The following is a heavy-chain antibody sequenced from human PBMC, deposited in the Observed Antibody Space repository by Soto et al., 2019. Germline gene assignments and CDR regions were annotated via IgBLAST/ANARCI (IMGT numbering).Heavy chain of an antibody. CDR3: ARVKGGTTRRAFDS. CDR2: IYDNGGA. D-gene: IGHD1-7*01. V-gene: IGHV4-31*03. Sequence: QVQLQESGPGLVKPSQTLSLTCTVSGDSISSGGYYWSWIRQHPGKGLEWIWYIYDNGGAYYSPSLKGRVVISVDRSENQFSLRLSSVTAADTAVYYCARVKGGTTRRAFDSWGQGTLVTVSS. CDR1: GDSISSGGYY. J-gene: IGHJ4*02.